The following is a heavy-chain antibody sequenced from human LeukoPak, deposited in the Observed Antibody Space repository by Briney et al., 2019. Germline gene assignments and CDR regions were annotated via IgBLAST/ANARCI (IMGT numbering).Heavy chain of an antibody. Sequence: SVKVSCKASGGTFSSYAISWVRQAPGQGLEWMGGIIPIFGTANYAQKFQGRVTITADESTSTAYMELSSLRSEDTAVYYCARDGDYDILTGYEFDYWGQGTLVTVSS. CDR2: IIPIFGTA. CDR3: ARDGDYDILTGYEFDY. D-gene: IGHD3-9*01. V-gene: IGHV1-69*13. CDR1: GGTFSSYA. J-gene: IGHJ4*02.